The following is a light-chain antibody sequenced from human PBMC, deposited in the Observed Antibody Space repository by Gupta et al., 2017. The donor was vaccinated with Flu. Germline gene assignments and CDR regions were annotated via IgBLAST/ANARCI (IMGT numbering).Light chain of an antibody. Sequence: SLGESATIICTDTLRRCYSSYNNNSLAWYQQNPGQPPRLLIYGASTRESGLPVGFSGSGCGTDFTLTITSLQAEDVAVYYCHQKYSDPATFGQGTKVEIK. CDR2: GAS. CDR1: LRRCYSSYNNNS. V-gene: IGKV4-1*01. J-gene: IGKJ1*01. CDR3: HQKYSDPAT.